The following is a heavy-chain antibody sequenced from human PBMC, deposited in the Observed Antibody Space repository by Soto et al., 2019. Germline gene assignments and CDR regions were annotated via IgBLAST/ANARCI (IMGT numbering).Heavy chain of an antibody. Sequence: EVQLVESGGGLVQPGGSLRLSCEASGFTFSSYWMHWVRQAPGKGLVWVSRINTDGSSTSYADSVKGRFTISRDNAKTTLYLQINSLTSEDTAVYVFAGGETRHGGSSVWWGPGTVVTV. CDR1: GFTFSSYW. CDR2: INTDGSST. D-gene: IGHD6-6*01. J-gene: IGHJ4*02. CDR3: AGGETRHGGSSVW. V-gene: IGHV3-74*01.